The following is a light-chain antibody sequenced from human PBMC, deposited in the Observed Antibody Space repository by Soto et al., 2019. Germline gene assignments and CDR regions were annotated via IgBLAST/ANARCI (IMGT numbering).Light chain of an antibody. CDR1: QSVNNNY. Sequence: EIVLKQSPGTLSLSPAERATLSCRASQSVNNNYLAWFQQKPGQAPRLLIYGASSRATGIPDRFSGSGSGTDFTLTISRLEPEDCAVYYCQQYSNSPQTFGQGTKVEIK. CDR2: GAS. J-gene: IGKJ2*01. V-gene: IGKV3-20*01. CDR3: QQYSNSPQT.